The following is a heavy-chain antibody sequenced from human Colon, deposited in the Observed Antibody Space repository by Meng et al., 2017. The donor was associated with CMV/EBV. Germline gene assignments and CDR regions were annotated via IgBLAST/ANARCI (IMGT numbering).Heavy chain of an antibody. V-gene: IGHV4-59*01. Sequence: VRLQESGPGLVKPAETLSLTCAVSGGSMSSNCWSWIRQPPGKGLEWIGYVCYNGITDYNPSLKSRVTISGETSKNQFSLQVSSVTAADTAMYYCALRGLAAGTFQHWGQGALVTVSS. J-gene: IGHJ1*01. CDR3: ALRGLAAGTFQH. CDR1: GGSMSSNC. D-gene: IGHD6-13*01. CDR2: VCYNGIT.